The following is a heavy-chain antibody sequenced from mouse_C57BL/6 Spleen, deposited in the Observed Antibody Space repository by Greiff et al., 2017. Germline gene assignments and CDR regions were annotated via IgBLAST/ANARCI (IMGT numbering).Heavy chain of an antibody. Sequence: EVNVVESGGGLVKPGGSLKLSCAASGFTFSSYTMSWVSQTPEKRLEWVATISGGGGNTYYPDSVKGRFTISRDNAKNTLYLQMSSLRSEDTALYDCARRNWDYFDYWGQGTTLTVSS. D-gene: IGHD4-1*01. CDR3: ARRNWDYFDY. CDR2: ISGGGGNT. CDR1: GFTFSSYT. J-gene: IGHJ2*01. V-gene: IGHV5-9*01.